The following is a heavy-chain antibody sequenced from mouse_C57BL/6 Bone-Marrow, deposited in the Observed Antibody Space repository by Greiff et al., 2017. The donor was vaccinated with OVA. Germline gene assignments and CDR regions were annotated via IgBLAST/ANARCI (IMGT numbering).Heavy chain of an antibody. J-gene: IGHJ1*03. V-gene: IGHV1-9*01. D-gene: IGHD2-5*01. CDR2: ILPGSGST. CDR1: GYTFTGYW. Sequence: VKLQQSGAELAKPGASVKLSCKASGYTFTGYWIEWVKQRPGHGLEWIGEILPGSGSTNYNEKFKGKATFTADTSSNTAYMQLSSRTTEDSAIYYCARPAYYSNYRYFDVWGTGTTVTVSS. CDR3: ARPAYYSNYRYFDV.